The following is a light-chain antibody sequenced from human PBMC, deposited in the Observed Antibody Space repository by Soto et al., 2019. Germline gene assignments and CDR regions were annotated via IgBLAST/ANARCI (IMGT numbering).Light chain of an antibody. CDR3: QQYDTWPQT. Sequence: EIVLTQSPGTLSLSPGERATLSCRASQSVTSSYLAWYQQKPGQAPGLLIYDTSSRASGVPDRFSGSGSGTEFTLTISRLEPEDFAVYYCQQYDTWPQTFGQGTKVDI. V-gene: IGKV3-20*01. CDR1: QSVTSSY. J-gene: IGKJ1*01. CDR2: DTS.